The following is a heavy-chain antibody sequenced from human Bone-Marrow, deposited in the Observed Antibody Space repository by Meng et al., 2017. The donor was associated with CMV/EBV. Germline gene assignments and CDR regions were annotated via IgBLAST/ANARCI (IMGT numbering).Heavy chain of an antibody. V-gene: IGHV1-69*02. CDR3: ARGAGGGNLSYYYYGMDV. Sequence: SVKVSCKASGGTFSSYTISWVRQAPGQGLEWMGRIIPILGIANYAQKFQGRVTMTRNTSISTAYMELSSLRSEDTAVYYCARGAGGGNLSYYYYGMDVWGRGTTVTVSS. CDR1: GGTFSSYT. CDR2: IIPILGIA. D-gene: IGHD4-23*01. J-gene: IGHJ6*02.